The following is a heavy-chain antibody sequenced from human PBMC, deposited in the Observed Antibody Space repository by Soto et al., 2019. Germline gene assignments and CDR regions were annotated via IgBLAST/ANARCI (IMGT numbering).Heavy chain of an antibody. CDR2: ISSSNSTI. CDR3: ASSMTTYYYYYYMDV. D-gene: IGHD4-17*01. V-gene: IGHV3-48*01. J-gene: IGHJ6*03. CDR1: GFTFSSYS. Sequence: GGSLRLSCAASGFTFSSYSMNWVRQAPGKGLEWVSYISSSNSTIYYADSVKGRFTISRDNAKNSLYLQMNSLRAEDTAVYYCASSMTTYYYYYYMDVWGKGTTVTVSS.